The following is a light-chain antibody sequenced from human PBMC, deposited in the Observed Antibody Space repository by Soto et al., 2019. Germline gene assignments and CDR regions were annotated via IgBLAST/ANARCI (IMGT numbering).Light chain of an antibody. CDR1: SGHSSYA. V-gene: IGLV4-69*01. J-gene: IGLJ3*02. Sequence: QSVLTQSPSASASLGASVKLTCTLTSGHSSYAIAGHQQQPEKGPRYLMKVNSDGSHIKGDGIPDRFSGSSSGAERYLTISSLQSEDEADYYCQTWGTGIWVFGGGTKLTVL. CDR2: VNSDGSH. CDR3: QTWGTGIWV.